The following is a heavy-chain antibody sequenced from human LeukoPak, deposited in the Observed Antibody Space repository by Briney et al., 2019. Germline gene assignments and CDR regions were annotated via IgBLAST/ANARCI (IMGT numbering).Heavy chain of an antibody. Sequence: GGSLRLSCAASGFTFSSYWMHWVRQAPGKGLVWVSRINSDGSSTSYADSVKGRFTISRDNAKNTLYLQMNSLRAEDTAVYYCARGNNDYGGRHRLDYWGQGTLVTVSS. D-gene: IGHD4-23*01. V-gene: IGHV3-74*01. CDR2: INSDGSST. CDR3: ARGNNDYGGRHRLDY. CDR1: GFTFSSYW. J-gene: IGHJ4*02.